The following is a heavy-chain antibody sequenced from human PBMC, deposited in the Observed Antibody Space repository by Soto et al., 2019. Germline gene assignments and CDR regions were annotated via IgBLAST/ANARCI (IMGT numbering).Heavy chain of an antibody. Sequence: PGGPLRLSCAASGFTFSSYAMHWVRQAPGKGLEWVAVISYDGSGKYYADSVKGRFTISRDNSKNTLYLQMNSLRAEDTAVYYCASGYVQTEYFQHWGQGTLVTVSS. J-gene: IGHJ1*01. V-gene: IGHV3-30-3*01. D-gene: IGHD1-1*01. CDR2: ISYDGSGK. CDR3: ASGYVQTEYFQH. CDR1: GFTFSSYA.